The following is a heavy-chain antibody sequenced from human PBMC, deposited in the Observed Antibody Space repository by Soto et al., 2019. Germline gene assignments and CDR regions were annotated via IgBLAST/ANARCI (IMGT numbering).Heavy chain of an antibody. V-gene: IGHV3-30-3*01. Sequence: GGSLRLSCAASGFTFSSYAMYWVRQAPGKGLEWVAVISSNGSNKYYADSMKGRFTISRDNSKNTLYLQMNSLRPEDTAVYYCARDLRAYCGGDCSASHWGQGTLVTVSS. CDR3: ARDLRAYCGGDCSASH. D-gene: IGHD2-21*02. CDR2: ISSNGSNK. CDR1: GFTFSSYA. J-gene: IGHJ4*02.